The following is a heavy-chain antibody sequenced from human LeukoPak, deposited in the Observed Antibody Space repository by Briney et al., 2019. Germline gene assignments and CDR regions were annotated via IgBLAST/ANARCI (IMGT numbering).Heavy chain of an antibody. V-gene: IGHV1-2*02. CDR3: ARNLWFGESSDAFDM. J-gene: IGHJ3*02. CDR1: GYTFTSYA. CDR2: INPNSGGT. Sequence: ASVKVSCKASGYTFTSYAMHWVRQAPGQRLEWMGWINPNSGGTNYAQKFQGRVTMTRDTSISTAYMDMSSLRSDDTAVYYCARNLWFGESSDAFDMWGQGTMVTVSS. D-gene: IGHD3-10*01.